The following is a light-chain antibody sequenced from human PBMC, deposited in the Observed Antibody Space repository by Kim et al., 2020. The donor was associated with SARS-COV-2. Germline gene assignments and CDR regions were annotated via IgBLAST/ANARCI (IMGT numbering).Light chain of an antibody. CDR3: QAWDSSIYV. Sequence: SYELTKPPSVSVSPGQTARITRSGDKLGDKYACWYQQKPGQSTVLVIYQDSKRPSGIPERFSGSNSGNTATLTISGTQAMDEADYYCQAWDSSIYVFGTG. CDR2: QDS. CDR1: KLGDKY. J-gene: IGLJ1*01. V-gene: IGLV3-1*01.